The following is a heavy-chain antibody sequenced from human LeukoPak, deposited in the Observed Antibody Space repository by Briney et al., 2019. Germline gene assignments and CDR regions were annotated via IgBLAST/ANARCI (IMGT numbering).Heavy chain of an antibody. D-gene: IGHD1-26*01. CDR1: GFTFSNYG. V-gene: IGHV3-30*02. CDR2: IRYDGNNK. Sequence: PGGSLRLSCGASGFTFSNYGMLWVRQAPGKGLEWVAFIRYDGNNKLYADSVKGRFTISRDNSKNTLCLQMNSLRAEDTAVYYCAKDRGGSYYYFDYWGQGTLVTVSS. CDR3: AKDRGGSYYYFDY. J-gene: IGHJ4*02.